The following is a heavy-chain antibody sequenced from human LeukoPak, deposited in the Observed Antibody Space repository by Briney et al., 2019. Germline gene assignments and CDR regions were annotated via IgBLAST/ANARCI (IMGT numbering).Heavy chain of an antibody. Sequence: PGGSLRLSCVASGVTLSNYAMSWARQAPGKGLEWVSGISSSGSGGNTYYADSVKGRFTISRDSSRNTLFLHMNTLRAEDTAVYYCARDPSAFDIWGQGTMVTVSS. CDR1: GVTLSNYA. J-gene: IGHJ3*02. CDR2: ISSSGSGGNT. CDR3: ARDPSAFDI. V-gene: IGHV3-23*01.